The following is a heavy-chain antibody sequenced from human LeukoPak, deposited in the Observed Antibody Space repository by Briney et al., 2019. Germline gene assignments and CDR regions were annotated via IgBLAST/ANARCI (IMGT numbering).Heavy chain of an antibody. CDR2: IYYSGST. D-gene: IGHD1-26*01. CDR1: GGSISSSSYY. J-gene: IGHJ3*02. CDR3: AIGGSYFTSHAFDI. V-gene: IGHV4-39*01. Sequence: SETLSLICTVSGGSISSSSYYWGWIRQPPGKGLEWIGSIYYSGSTYYNPSLKSRVTISVDTSKNQFSLKLSSVTAADTAVYYCAIGGSYFTSHAFDIWGQGTMVTVSS.